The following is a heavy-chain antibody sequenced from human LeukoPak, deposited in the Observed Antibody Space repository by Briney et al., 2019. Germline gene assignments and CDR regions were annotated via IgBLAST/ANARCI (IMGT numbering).Heavy chain of an antibody. CDR3: VRDLGISGWYAPPLGYFDS. J-gene: IGHJ4*02. Sequence: SVKVSCKASGYTFTGYYMHWVRQAPGQGLEWMGWINPKSGGTNYAQQFQDRVTMTRDTSISSTYMELSRLKSDDTAVYYCVRDLGISGWYAPPLGYFDSWGQGTLVTVSS. V-gene: IGHV1-2*02. CDR1: GYTFTGYY. CDR2: INPKSGGT. D-gene: IGHD6-19*01.